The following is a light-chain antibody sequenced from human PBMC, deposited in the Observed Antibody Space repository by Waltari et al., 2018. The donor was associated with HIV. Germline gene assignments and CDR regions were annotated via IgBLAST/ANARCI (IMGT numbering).Light chain of an antibody. CDR3: QQRAISPGT. V-gene: IGKV3-11*01. J-gene: IGKJ5*01. CDR2: HAS. CDR1: QSIATY. Sequence: PGERATLSCRASQSIATYLAWYQHKPGQPPRLLMSHASTRATGIPARFSGSGSGTDFTLTISSLEPEDFAIYYCQQRAISPGTFGHGTRLDIK.